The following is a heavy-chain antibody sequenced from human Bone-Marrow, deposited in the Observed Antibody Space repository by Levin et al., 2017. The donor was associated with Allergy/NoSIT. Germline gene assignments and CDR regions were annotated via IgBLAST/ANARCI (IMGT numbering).Heavy chain of an antibody. J-gene: IGHJ6*02. D-gene: IGHD2-8*01. Sequence: PGESLKISCKVSGHTFRDFFVHWVRQAPGKGLEWIGRVDPKDGETVFAEKFQGRVTITADTSVDTAYMVLTSLRSEDKATYFCATDAAMCSNGVCEPRAYGMDVWGQGTTVTVSS. CDR1: GHTFRDFF. CDR3: ATDAAMCSNGVCEPRAYGMDV. CDR2: VDPKDGET. V-gene: IGHV1-69-2*01.